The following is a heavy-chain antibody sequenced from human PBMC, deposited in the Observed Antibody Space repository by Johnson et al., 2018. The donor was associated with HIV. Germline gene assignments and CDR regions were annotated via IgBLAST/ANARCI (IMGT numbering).Heavy chain of an antibody. CDR3: ASADTFDI. D-gene: IGHD6-25*01. Sequence: QVQLVESGGGVVQPGRSLRLSCAASGFTFSSYGMHWVRQAPGKGLEWVAVISYDGSNKYYADSVKCRFTISRDNAKNSLYLQMNSLRAEDTAVYYCASADTFDIWGQGTMVTVSS. V-gene: IGHV3-30*03. J-gene: IGHJ3*02. CDR1: GFTFSSYG. CDR2: ISYDGSNK.